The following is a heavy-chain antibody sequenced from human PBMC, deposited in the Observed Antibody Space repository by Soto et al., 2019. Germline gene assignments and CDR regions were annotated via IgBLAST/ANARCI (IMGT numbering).Heavy chain of an antibody. CDR3: ARVDYDFWSGKLDY. D-gene: IGHD3-3*01. Sequence: ASVKVSCKASGYTFTSYCISWVRQAPGQGLEWMGWISAYNGNTNYAQKLQGRVTMTTDTSTSTAYMELRSLRSDDTAVYYCARVDYDFWSGKLDYWGQGTLVTVSS. CDR2: ISAYNGNT. J-gene: IGHJ4*02. V-gene: IGHV1-18*01. CDR1: GYTFTSYC.